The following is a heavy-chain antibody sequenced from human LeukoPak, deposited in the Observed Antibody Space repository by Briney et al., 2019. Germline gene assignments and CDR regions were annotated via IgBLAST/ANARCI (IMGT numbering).Heavy chain of an antibody. Sequence: ASVTVSCKASGYTFTRYYMHWVRQAPGQGLEWMGRINPNSGGTNYAQQFQGRVTMTSVTSISTAYMELSRLRSDDTAVYYCARGGRSSWYEAGDAFDIWGQGTMVTVSS. V-gene: IGHV1-2*06. CDR3: ARGGRSSWYEAGDAFDI. D-gene: IGHD6-13*01. CDR1: GYTFTRYY. CDR2: INPNSGGT. J-gene: IGHJ3*02.